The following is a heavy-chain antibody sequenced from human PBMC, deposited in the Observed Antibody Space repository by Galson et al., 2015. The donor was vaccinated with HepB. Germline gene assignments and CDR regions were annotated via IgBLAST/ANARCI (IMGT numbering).Heavy chain of an antibody. CDR2: ISGSGGST. D-gene: IGHD3-22*01. V-gene: IGHV3-23*01. CDR1: GFTFSSYS. CDR3: AKEIGDSSGMYRYFDL. Sequence: SLRLSCAASGFTFSSYSMSWVRQAPGKGLEWVSAISGSGGSTYYADSVKGRFTISRDNSKNTLYLQMNSLRAEDTAVYYCAKEIGDSSGMYRYFDLWGRGTLVTVSS. J-gene: IGHJ2*01.